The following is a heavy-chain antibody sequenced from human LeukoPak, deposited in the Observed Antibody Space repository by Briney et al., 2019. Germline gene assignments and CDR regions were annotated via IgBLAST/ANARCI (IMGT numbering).Heavy chain of an antibody. Sequence: GASVKVSCKASGYTFTGYCMHWVRQAPGQGLEWMGWINPNSGGTNYAQKFQGRVTMTRDTSISTAYMELSRLRSDDTAVYYCARVYYYDSSGINAFDIWGQGTMVTVSS. CDR3: ARVYYYDSSGINAFDI. CDR2: INPNSGGT. CDR1: GYTFTGYC. D-gene: IGHD3-22*01. J-gene: IGHJ3*02. V-gene: IGHV1-2*02.